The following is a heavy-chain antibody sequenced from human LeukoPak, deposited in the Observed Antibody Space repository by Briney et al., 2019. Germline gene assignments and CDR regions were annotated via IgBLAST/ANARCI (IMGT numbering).Heavy chain of an antibody. CDR1: GGSISSYY. D-gene: IGHD2-2*01. J-gene: IGHJ6*02. CDR3: ARVTLEDIVVVPSPIGYGMDV. CDR2: IYYSGST. V-gene: IGHV4-59*01. Sequence: SETLSLTCTVSGGSISSYYWSWIRQPPGKGLEWIGYIYYSGSTNYNPSLKSRVTISVDTSKNQFSLKLSSVTAADTAVYYCARVTLEDIVVVPSPIGYGMDVWGQGTTVTVSS.